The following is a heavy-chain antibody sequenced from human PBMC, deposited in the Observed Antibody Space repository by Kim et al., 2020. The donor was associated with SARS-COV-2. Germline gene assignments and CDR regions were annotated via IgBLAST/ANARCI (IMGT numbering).Heavy chain of an antibody. Sequence: TYYSDSWKGRFTIAEDHSKNTLYLQMNSLRAEDTAVYYCARGYSSPLFDYWGQGTLVTVSS. CDR3: ARGYSSPLFDY. CDR2: T. J-gene: IGHJ4*02. D-gene: IGHD6-13*01. V-gene: IGHV3-53*01.